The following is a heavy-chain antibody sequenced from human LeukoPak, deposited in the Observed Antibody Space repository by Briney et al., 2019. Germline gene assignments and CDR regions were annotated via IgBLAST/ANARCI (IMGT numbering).Heavy chain of an antibody. V-gene: IGHV4-39*07. D-gene: IGHD6-6*01. CDR2: IFYTGTT. CDR1: GGSISSRSHY. J-gene: IGHJ3*02. Sequence: SETLSLTCTVSGGSISSRSHYWGWIRQSPGKGLDWIGNIFYTGTTYYNPSLKSRVTISIDTSKIQFSLRLTSVTAADTALYYCARVAPYSDIAGRLGTPQQTTFEIWGQGAMVTVSS. CDR3: ARVAPYSDIAGRLGTPQQTTFEI.